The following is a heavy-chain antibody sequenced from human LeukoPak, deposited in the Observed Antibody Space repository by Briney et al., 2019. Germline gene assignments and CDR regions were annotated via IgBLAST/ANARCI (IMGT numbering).Heavy chain of an antibody. CDR3: ARAPYGSATNNYYMDV. CDR1: GGSISSYH. D-gene: IGHD3-10*01. V-gene: IGHV4-59*01. J-gene: IGHJ6*03. Sequence: PSETLSLTCTVSGGSISSYHWSWIRQPPGKGLEWIGFFYYSGSTNYNPSLKSRVTISLDTSKNQFSLKLSSVTAADTAVYYCARAPYGSATNNYYMDVWGKGTTVTVSS. CDR2: FYYSGST.